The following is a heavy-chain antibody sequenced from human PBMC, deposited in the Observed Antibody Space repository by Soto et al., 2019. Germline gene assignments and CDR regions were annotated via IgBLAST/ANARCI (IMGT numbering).Heavy chain of an antibody. CDR1: GYTLTELS. CDR2: FDPEDGET. V-gene: IGHV1-24*01. J-gene: IGHJ6*02. CDR3: ATHNIVGATDYYYYGMDV. D-gene: IGHD1-26*01. Sequence: GASVKVSCKVSGYTLTELSMHWVRQAPGKGLEWMGGFDPEDGETIHAQKFQGRVTMTEDTSTDTAYMELSSLRSEDTAVYYCATHNIVGATDYYYYGMDVWGQGTTVTVSS.